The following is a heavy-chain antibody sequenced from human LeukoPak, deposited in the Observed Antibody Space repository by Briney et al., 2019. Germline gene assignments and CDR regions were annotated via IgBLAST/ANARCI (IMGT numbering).Heavy chain of an antibody. CDR2: IKPDGSEE. Sequence: PGGSLRLSCAASGFAFGSYYMNWVRQAPGKGLEWVAHIKPDGSEENYVDSVRGRFTISRDNAKSSVYLQMNSLRADDTALYYCVRGHYADYTSQGTLVTVSS. CDR1: GFAFGSYY. V-gene: IGHV3-7*01. J-gene: IGHJ4*02. CDR3: VRGHYADY.